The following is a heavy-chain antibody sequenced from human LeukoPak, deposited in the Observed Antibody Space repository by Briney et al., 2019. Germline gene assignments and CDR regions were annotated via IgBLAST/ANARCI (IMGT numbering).Heavy chain of an antibody. D-gene: IGHD5-12*01. CDR2: ISYDGSNK. Sequence: PGGSLRLSCAASGFTFSRHNMIWVRQAPGKGLEWVAVISYDGSNKYYADSVKGRFTISRDNSKNTVYLEMNSLRAEDTAVYYCARAYSRESGYDFVFENWGQGTLVSVSS. J-gene: IGHJ4*02. CDR1: GFTFSRHN. CDR3: ARAYSRESGYDFVFEN. V-gene: IGHV3-30*12.